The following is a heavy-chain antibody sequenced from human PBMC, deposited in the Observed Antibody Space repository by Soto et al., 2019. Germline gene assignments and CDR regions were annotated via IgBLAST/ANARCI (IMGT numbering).Heavy chain of an antibody. J-gene: IGHJ4*02. Sequence: PGGSLILSCAASGFTFSNYCMHWVRQAPGKGLEWVASILKDGSGMNYVDSVKGRFTISRDNSKNTLYLQMNGLRPDDTAVYYCASQIAEGYWGQGTPVTVSS. CDR2: ILKDGSGM. CDR3: ASQIAEGY. CDR1: GFTFSNYC. V-gene: IGHV3-30*03.